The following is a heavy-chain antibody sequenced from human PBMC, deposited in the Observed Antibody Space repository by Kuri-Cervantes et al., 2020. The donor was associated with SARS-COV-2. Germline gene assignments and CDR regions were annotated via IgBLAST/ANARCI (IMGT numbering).Heavy chain of an antibody. CDR2: IIPILGIA. D-gene: IGHD2-2*01. Sequence: SVKVSCKASGYTFTGYHIHWVRQAPGQGLEWMGRIIPILGIANYAQKFQGRVTMTEDTSTDTAYMELSSLRSEDTAVYYCATSFVVVPAAIAQIYYYGMDVWGQGTTVTVSS. CDR1: GYTFTGYH. J-gene: IGHJ6*02. V-gene: IGHV1-69*02. CDR3: ATSFVVVPAAIAQIYYYGMDV.